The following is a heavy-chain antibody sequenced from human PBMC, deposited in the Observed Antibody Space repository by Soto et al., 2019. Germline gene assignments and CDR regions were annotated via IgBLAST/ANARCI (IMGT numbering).Heavy chain of an antibody. D-gene: IGHD3-9*01. J-gene: IGHJ4*02. CDR2: IHYDGST. CDR1: GGSTSRGSYY. Sequence: PSETLSLTCIVSGGSTSRGSYYWGWIRQPPGKGLEWIGTIHYDGSTYYNPSLKSRLTISVDTSNNHFSLRLNSVTAADSAVYFCARLEGLATISYYFDFWGPGALVTVSS. CDR3: ARLEGLATISYYFDF. V-gene: IGHV4-39*02.